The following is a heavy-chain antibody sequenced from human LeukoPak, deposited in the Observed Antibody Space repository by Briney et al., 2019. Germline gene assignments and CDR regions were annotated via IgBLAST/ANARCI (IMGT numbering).Heavy chain of an antibody. J-gene: IGHJ4*02. CDR3: AREYLDYYDSSGYLDY. CDR2: ISSSSSYI. V-gene: IGHV3-21*01. D-gene: IGHD3-22*01. Sequence: GSLRLSCAASGFPFSSYSINWVRQAPGKGLEWVSSISSSSSYIYYADSVKGRFTISRDNAKNSLYLQMNSLRAEDTAVYYCAREYLDYYDSSGYLDYWGQGTLVTVSS. CDR1: GFPFSSYS.